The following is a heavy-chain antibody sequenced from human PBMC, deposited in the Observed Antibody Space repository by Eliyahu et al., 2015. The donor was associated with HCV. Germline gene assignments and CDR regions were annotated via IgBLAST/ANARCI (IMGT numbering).Heavy chain of an antibody. J-gene: IGHJ4*02. CDR2: IKDDGWEK. CDR1: GFTFSSYW. Sequence: EVQLVESGGGLVQPGGSLRLSCATSGFTFSSYWMSWVRQAPGKGLEWVANIKDDGWEKHYVDSVKGRFTIFRDNAKDSLYLQINSLRAEDTAVYYCARDNGPTGWYYWGQGTPVTVSS. V-gene: IGHV3-7*01. CDR3: ARDNGPTGWYY. D-gene: IGHD6-19*01.